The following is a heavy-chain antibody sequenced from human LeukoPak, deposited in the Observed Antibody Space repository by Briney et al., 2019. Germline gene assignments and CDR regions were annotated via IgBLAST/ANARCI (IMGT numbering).Heavy chain of an antibody. CDR2: IRYDGSNK. Sequence: PGGSLRLSCAASGFTFSSYGMHWVRQAPGKGLEWVAFIRYDGSNKYYADSVKGRFTISRDNSKNTLYLQMNSLRAEDTAVYYCAKDFTTGTTPRSPGLDYWGQGTLVTVSS. V-gene: IGHV3-30*02. D-gene: IGHD1-1*01. CDR1: GFTFSSYG. CDR3: AKDFTTGTTPRSPGLDY. J-gene: IGHJ4*02.